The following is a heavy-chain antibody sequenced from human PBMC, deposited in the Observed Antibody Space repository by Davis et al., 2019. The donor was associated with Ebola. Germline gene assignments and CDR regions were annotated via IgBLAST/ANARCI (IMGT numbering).Heavy chain of an antibody. V-gene: IGHV3-23*01. Sequence: GESLKISCTDSVITFSSYAMTWVRQAPGKGLEWVSAISGSGGSTYYADSVKGRFTISTDSSKNTVHLQMTSLRRSDAAVYYCARAMSTVTSGFDYWGRGALVTVSS. CDR3: ARAMSTVTSGFDY. D-gene: IGHD4-17*01. J-gene: IGHJ4*02. CDR1: VITFSSYA. CDR2: ISGSGGST.